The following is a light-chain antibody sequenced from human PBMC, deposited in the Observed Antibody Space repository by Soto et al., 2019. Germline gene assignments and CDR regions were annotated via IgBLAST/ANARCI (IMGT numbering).Light chain of an antibody. CDR1: KLGDKY. CDR3: QAWDSRTGV. J-gene: IGLJ1*01. CDR2: EDS. Sequence: SYELTQPPSVSVSPGQTASITCSGDKLGDKYVCWYQQKPGQSPVLVIYEDSKRPSGIPERFSGYNSGDTATLTISGTQAMDEADYYCQAWDSRTGVFGTGTKVTVL. V-gene: IGLV3-1*01.